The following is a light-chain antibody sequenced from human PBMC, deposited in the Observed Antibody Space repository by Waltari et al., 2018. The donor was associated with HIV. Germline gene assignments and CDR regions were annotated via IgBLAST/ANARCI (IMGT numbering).Light chain of an antibody. Sequence: SALTQPASVSGSPVQSFTISCTGTSSDFGTYNLGSWYQQHPGKAPKLMIYEVSKRPSGVSNRFSGSNSGNTASLTISGLQAEDEADYYCCSYAGSVVFGGGTKLTVL. CDR2: EVS. CDR1: SSDFGTYNL. V-gene: IGLV2-23*02. CDR3: CSYAGSVV. J-gene: IGLJ2*01.